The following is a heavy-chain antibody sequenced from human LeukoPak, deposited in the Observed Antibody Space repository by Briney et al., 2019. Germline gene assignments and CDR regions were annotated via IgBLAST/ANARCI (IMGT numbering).Heavy chain of an antibody. J-gene: IGHJ4*02. CDR1: GYRFTSYW. Sequence: GESLKISFKGSGYRFTSYWIGWVRQMPGKGLEWMGIIYPGDSDTRYSPSFQGQVTISADKSISTAYLQWSSLKASDTAMYYCARGYYDILTGYYAVYFDYWGQGTLVTVSS. V-gene: IGHV5-51*01. CDR2: IYPGDSDT. CDR3: ARGYYDILTGYYAVYFDY. D-gene: IGHD3-9*01.